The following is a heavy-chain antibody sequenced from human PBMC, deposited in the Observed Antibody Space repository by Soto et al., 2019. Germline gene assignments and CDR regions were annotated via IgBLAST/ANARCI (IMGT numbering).Heavy chain of an antibody. CDR2: ISGSGGST. D-gene: IGHD5-12*01. CDR1: GFTFSSYA. CDR3: AKLVQGVATITGFDY. V-gene: IGHV3-23*01. Sequence: PGGSLRLSSAASGFTFSSYAMSWVRQSPGKGLEWVSAISGSGGSTYYADSVKGRFTISRDNSKNTLYLQMNSLRAEDTAVYYCAKLVQGVATITGFDYWGQGTLVTVS. J-gene: IGHJ4*02.